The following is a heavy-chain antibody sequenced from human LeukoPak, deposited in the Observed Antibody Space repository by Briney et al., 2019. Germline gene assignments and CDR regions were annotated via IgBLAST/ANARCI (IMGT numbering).Heavy chain of an antibody. CDR3: ARDGVSSSPDFDY. CDR2: ISSDGSST. V-gene: IGHV3-74*01. D-gene: IGHD6-6*01. J-gene: IGHJ4*02. CDR1: GFTFSNYW. Sequence: GGSLRLSCAASGFTFSNYWMHWVRQAPGEGLVWVSRISSDGSSTTYADSVKGRFTISRDNAKNSLYLQMNSLRAEDTAVYYCARDGVSSSPDFDYWGQGTLVTVSS.